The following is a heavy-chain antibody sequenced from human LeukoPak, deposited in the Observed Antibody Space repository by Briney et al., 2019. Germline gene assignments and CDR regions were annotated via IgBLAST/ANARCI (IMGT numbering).Heavy chain of an antibody. J-gene: IGHJ4*02. CDR1: GFTFSSYG. CDR2: ISYDGSNK. Sequence: PGRSLRLSCAASGFTFSSYGMHWVRQAPGKGLERVAVISYDGSNKYYADSVKGRFTISRDNSKNTLYLQMNSLRAEDTAVYYCANSPAAGPFDYWGQGTLVTVSS. CDR3: ANSPAAGPFDY. V-gene: IGHV3-30*18. D-gene: IGHD6-13*01.